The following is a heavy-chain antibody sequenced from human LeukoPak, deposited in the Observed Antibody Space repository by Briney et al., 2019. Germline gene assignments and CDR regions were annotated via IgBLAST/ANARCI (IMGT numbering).Heavy chain of an antibody. V-gene: IGHV3-23*01. D-gene: IGHD3-22*01. CDR3: AKRGVVIRVILVGFHKEAYYFDS. CDR1: GFTVSSNYG. J-gene: IGHJ4*02. CDR2: ISDSGGRT. Sequence: PGGSLRLSCAASGFTVSSNYGMSWVRQAPGKGLEWVAGISDSGGRTNYADSVKGRFTISRDNPKNTLYLQMNSLRAEDTAVYFCAKRGVVIRVILVGFHKEAYYFDSWGQGALVTVSS.